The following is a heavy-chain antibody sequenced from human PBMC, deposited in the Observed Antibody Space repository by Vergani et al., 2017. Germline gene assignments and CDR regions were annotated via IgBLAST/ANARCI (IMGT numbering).Heavy chain of an antibody. V-gene: IGHV1-18*01. D-gene: IGHD5-18*01. J-gene: IGHJ4*02. Sequence: QVQLLQSGAEVKKPGASVKVSCKASGYTFSNYGITWVRQAPGQGLEWVAWISVYNGNTKYARNVQGRVTLTTDTSTSTAYMELRSLRFDDTAMYYCARERSPRYNYGWIDDIWGQGTLVTVSS. CDR1: GYTFSNYG. CDR3: ARERSPRYNYGWIDDI. CDR2: ISVYNGNT.